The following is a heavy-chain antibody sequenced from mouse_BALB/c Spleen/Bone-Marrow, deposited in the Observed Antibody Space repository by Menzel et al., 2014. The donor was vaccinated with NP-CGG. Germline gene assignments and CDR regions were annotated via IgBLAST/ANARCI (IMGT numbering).Heavy chain of an antibody. V-gene: IGHV1-7*01. J-gene: IGHJ3*01. Sequence: QVQLQQSGAELAKPGASMKMSCKASDYTFTNYWMHWVKQRPGQGLEWIGYINPSTGYTEYNQKFKDKATLTADESSSTAYMQLSRLTSEDSAVYYCASYRFAYWGQGTLVTVSA. CDR1: DYTFTNYW. CDR3: ASYRFAY. CDR2: INPSTGYT. D-gene: IGHD2-10*01.